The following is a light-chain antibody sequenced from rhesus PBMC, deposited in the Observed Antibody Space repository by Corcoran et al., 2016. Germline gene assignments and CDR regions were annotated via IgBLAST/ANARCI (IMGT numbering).Light chain of an antibody. J-gene: IGKJ3*01. CDR2: AAY. CDR1: QAIRRF. CDR3: QHGDVIPFT. V-gene: IGKV1-28*02. Sequence: DIQMTQSPSSLSASVGDTVTITCPASQAIRRFGNWFQEKPGKVPKLLIYAAYTLQSGVPSRFSGSGSGTDVTLTISSLQPEDFATYYCQHGDVIPFTFGPGTKLDIK.